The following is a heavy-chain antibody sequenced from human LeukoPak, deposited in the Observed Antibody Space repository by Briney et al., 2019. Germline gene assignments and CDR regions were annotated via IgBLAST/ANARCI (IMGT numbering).Heavy chain of an antibody. CDR2: INAGNGNT. V-gene: IGHV1-3*01. CDR3: ARDYYYDSSGYYHYYYYGMDV. J-gene: IGHJ6*02. Sequence: ASVKVSCKASGYTFTSYAMHWVRQAPGQRLEWMGWINAGNGNTKYSQKFQGRVTITRDTSASTAYMELSSLRFEDTAVYYCARDYYYDSSGYYHYYYYGMDVWAKGPRSPSP. CDR1: GYTFTSYA. D-gene: IGHD3-22*01.